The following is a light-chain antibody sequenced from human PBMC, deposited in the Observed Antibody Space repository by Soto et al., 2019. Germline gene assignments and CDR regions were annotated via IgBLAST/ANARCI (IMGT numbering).Light chain of an antibody. J-gene: IGKJ1*01. CDR2: GAS. Sequence: EIVMTQSPVTLSVSPGERSTLSCRASQGIKNYLAWFQQKPGQAPRLLVYGASTRAITIPARFSGSGSGTEFTLSISSLQSEDFAVYYCQQYNSWPRTFGQGTKVDIK. CDR3: QQYNSWPRT. CDR1: QGIKNY. V-gene: IGKV3-15*01.